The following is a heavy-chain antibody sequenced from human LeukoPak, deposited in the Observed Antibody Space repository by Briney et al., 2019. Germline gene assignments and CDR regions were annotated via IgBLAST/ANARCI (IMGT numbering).Heavy chain of an antibody. V-gene: IGHV3-48*04. J-gene: IGHJ3*02. D-gene: IGHD3-10*01. CDR2: ISSGADTI. Sequence: GGSLRLSCAASGFNLRNSGMNWVRQAPGKGLGWISYISSGADTIYYAESAKGRFTISRDNAKNSLYLQMNSLRAEDTAVYYCTRDFMVRGVIGAFDIWGQGTMVTVSS. CDR1: GFNLRNSG. CDR3: TRDFMVRGVIGAFDI.